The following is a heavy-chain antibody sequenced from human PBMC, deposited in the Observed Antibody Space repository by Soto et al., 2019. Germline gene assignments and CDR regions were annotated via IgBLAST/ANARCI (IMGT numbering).Heavy chain of an antibody. D-gene: IGHD2-15*01. V-gene: IGHV4-59*01. CDR3: ARSMGLDGSGGSCYGGDWFDP. Sequence: QVQLQESGPGLVKPSETLSLTCTVSGGSISSYYWRWIRQPPGKGLEWIGYIYSSGRTNYNPSLKSRVTISVDTSKHQFSLKLSSVTAADTAVDYCARSMGLDGSGGSCYGGDWFDPWGQGTLVTVSS. J-gene: IGHJ5*02. CDR1: GGSISSYY. CDR2: IYSSGRT.